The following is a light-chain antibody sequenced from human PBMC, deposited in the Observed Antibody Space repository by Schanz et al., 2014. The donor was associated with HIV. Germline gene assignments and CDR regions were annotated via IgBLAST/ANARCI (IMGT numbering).Light chain of an antibody. V-gene: IGLV1-40*01. CDR3: CSPVGTIAWV. J-gene: IGLJ2*01. CDR2: GNN. Sequence: QSVLTQPPSVSGAPGQRVTISCTGSSSNIGAGYDVHWYQQLPGTAPKLLISGNNNRPSGVPDRFSGSKSGTSASLAITGLQAEDEADYYCCSPVGTIAWVFGGGTKLTVL. CDR1: SSNIGAGYD.